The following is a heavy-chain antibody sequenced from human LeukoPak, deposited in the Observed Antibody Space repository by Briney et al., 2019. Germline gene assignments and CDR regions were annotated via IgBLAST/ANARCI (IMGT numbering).Heavy chain of an antibody. V-gene: IGHV1-18*01. J-gene: IGHJ4*02. CDR2: ISAYNGNT. Sequence: EASVKVSCKASGYTFTSYGISWVRQAPGQGLEWMGWISAYNGNTNYAQKLQGRVTMTTDTSTSTAYMELRSLRSDDTAVYYCARDEPLFSFGGSSWYGGDYFDYWGQGTLVTVSS. CDR3: ARDEPLFSFGGSSWYGGDYFDY. D-gene: IGHD6-13*01. CDR1: GYTFTSYG.